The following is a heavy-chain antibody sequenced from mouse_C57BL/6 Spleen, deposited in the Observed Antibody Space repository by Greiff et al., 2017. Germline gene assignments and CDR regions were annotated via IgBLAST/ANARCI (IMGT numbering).Heavy chain of an antibody. D-gene: IGHD1-1*01. CDR1: GYTFTDYY. CDR3: ARSDYGISYRVYYAMDY. Sequence: VQLQQSGPELVKPGASVKISCKASGYTFTDYYMNWVKQSHGKSLEWIGDINPNNGGTSYNQKFKGKATLTVDKSSSTAYMELRSLTSEDSAVYYCARSDYGISYRVYYAMDYWGQGTSGTVSS. J-gene: IGHJ4*01. CDR2: INPNNGGT. V-gene: IGHV1-26*01.